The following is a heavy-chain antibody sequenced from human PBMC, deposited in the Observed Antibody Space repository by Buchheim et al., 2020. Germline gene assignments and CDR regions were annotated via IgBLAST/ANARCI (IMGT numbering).Heavy chain of an antibody. Sequence: QVQLVESGGGVVQPGRSLRLSCAASGFTFSSYGMHWVRQAPGKGLEWVAVISYDGSNKYYADSVKGRFTISRDNSKNTLYLQMNSLRAEDTAVYYCAKGGMNDYVWGSYRYTSGIGSSFDYWGQGTL. CDR3: AKGGMNDYVWGSYRYTSGIGSSFDY. J-gene: IGHJ4*02. CDR2: ISYDGSNK. CDR1: GFTFSSYG. V-gene: IGHV3-30*18. D-gene: IGHD3-16*02.